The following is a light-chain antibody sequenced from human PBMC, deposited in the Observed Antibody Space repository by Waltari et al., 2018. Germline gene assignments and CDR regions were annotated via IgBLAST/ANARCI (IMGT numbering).Light chain of an antibody. CDR3: QQFNTYPIP. Sequence: DIQMTQSPSSLSASVGDRVTITCRASQTISRYLNWYQQKLGKAPNLLIYAASSLQSGVPSRFSGSGSGRDFTLIITSLQPEDFATYYCQQFNTYPIPFGRGTKVDIK. CDR2: AAS. CDR1: QTISRY. J-gene: IGKJ3*01. V-gene: IGKV1-39*01.